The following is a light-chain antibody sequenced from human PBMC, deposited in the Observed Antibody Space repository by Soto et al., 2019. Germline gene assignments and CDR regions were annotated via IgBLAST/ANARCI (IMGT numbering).Light chain of an antibody. J-gene: IGKJ5*01. V-gene: IGKV1-12*01. CDR3: QQARRFPIT. CDR1: QDISNW. Sequence: DIQMTQSPSSVSASVGDRVTNSCRASQDISNWLAWYQQKPGEAPKFLIYAASNLQSGVPSKFSVSGSGTDFTLTISSLQPEDFAVYYCQQARRFPITFGQGTRLEIK. CDR2: AAS.